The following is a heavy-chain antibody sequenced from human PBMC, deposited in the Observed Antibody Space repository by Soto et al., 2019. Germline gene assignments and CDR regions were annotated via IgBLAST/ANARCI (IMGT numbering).Heavy chain of an antibody. V-gene: IGHV3-21*01. D-gene: IGHD2-21*02. J-gene: IGHJ4*02. CDR2: ISSSSSYI. CDR3: ARAPLAYCGGDCYSIYYFDY. Sequence: GGSLRLSCAASGFTFSSYSMNWVRQAPGKGLEWVSSISSSSSYIYYADSVKGRFTISRDNAKNSLYLQMNSLRAEDTAVYYCARAPLAYCGGDCYSIYYFDYWGQGTMVTVSS. CDR1: GFTFSSYS.